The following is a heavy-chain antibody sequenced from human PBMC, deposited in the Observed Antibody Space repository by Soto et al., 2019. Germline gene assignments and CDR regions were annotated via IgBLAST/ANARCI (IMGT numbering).Heavy chain of an antibody. V-gene: IGHV4-39*01. CDR2: IYYSGST. D-gene: IGHD6-19*01. Sequence: SETLSLTCTVSGGSISSSSYYWGWIRQPPGKGLEWIGSIYYSGSTYYNPSLKSRVTISVDTSKNQFSLKLSSVTAADTAVYYCAVRRIAVAGTGWFDPWGQGTLVTVSS. CDR1: GGSISSSSYY. CDR3: AVRRIAVAGTGWFDP. J-gene: IGHJ5*02.